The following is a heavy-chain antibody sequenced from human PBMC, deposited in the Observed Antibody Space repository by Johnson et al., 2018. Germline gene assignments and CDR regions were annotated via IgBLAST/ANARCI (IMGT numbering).Heavy chain of an antibody. CDR3: ARGVVPAAPGYYYYYYMDV. V-gene: IGHV4-59*01. Sequence: QVQLQESGPGLVKPSETLSLTCTVSGGSISSYYWSWIRQPPGKGLEWIGYIYYSGSTNYNPSLKSRVTISVDTSKNQFSLKLSSVTAADPAVYYCARGVVPAAPGYYYYYYMDVWGKGTTVTVSS. CDR2: IYYSGST. CDR1: GGSISSYY. J-gene: IGHJ6*03. D-gene: IGHD2-2*01.